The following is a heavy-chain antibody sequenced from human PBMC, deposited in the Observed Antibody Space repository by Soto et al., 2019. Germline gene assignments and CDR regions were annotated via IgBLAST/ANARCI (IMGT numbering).Heavy chain of an antibody. CDR1: GGSVSSGRYY. CDR2: IYYSGLT. CDR3: VRTPTSPRRFDS. J-gene: IGHJ5*01. V-gene: IGHV4-61*01. Sequence: PSETLSLTCTVSGGSVSSGRYYWSWIRQPPGKGLEWIGYIYYSGLTNYSPSLKSRVAISIDTSKNQFSLFLSSVTAADTAVYYCVRTPTSPRRFDSWGQGTLVTV. D-gene: IGHD2-15*01.